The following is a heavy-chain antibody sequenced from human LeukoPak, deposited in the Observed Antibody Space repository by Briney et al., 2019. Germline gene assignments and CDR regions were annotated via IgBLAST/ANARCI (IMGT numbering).Heavy chain of an antibody. CDR2: IWYDGSNK. CDR1: GFTFSTYG. D-gene: IGHD5-12*01. J-gene: IGHJ4*02. V-gene: IGHV3-33*01. CDR3: ARGFDSGYDFGY. Sequence: GRSLTLTCAASGFTFSTYGMHWVRQAPGKGLEWVAVIWYDGSNKYYADSVKGRFTISRDNSKNMLYLQMNSLRAEDTAVYYCARGFDSGYDFGYWGQGTLVTVSS.